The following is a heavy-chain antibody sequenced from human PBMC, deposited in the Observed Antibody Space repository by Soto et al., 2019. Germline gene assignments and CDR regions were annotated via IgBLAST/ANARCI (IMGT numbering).Heavy chain of an antibody. CDR1: GFTFSSYS. V-gene: IGHV3-21*01. J-gene: IGHJ4*02. CDR3: AKDLAESIAVARYYFDY. Sequence: GGSLRLSCAASGFTFSSYSMNWVRQAPGKGLEWVSSISSSSSYIYYADSVKGRFTISRDNAKNSLYLQMNSLRAEDTAVYYCAKDLAESIAVARYYFDYWGQGTLVTVSS. D-gene: IGHD6-19*01. CDR2: ISSSSSYI.